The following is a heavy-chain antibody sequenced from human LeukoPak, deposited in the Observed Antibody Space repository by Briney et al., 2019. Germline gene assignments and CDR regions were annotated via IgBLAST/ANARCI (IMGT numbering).Heavy chain of an antibody. Sequence: GGSLRLSCAASGFTFSSYWMNWARQAPGKGLEWVSSISSSSSYIYYADSVKGRFTISRDNAKNSLYLQMNSLRAEDTAVYYCARGPEGDYYDSSGTDYWGQGTLVTVSS. CDR1: GFTFSSYW. CDR2: ISSSSSYI. V-gene: IGHV3-21*01. J-gene: IGHJ4*02. CDR3: ARGPEGDYYDSSGTDY. D-gene: IGHD3-22*01.